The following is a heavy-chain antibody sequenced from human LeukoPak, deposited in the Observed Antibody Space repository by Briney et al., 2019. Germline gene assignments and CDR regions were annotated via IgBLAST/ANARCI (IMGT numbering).Heavy chain of an antibody. Sequence: SETLSLTCTVSGGSISSGGYYWSWIRQHPGKGLEWIGYIYYSGSTYYNPSLKSRVTISVDTSKNQFSLKLSSVTAADTAVYYCARDHWFGVYLEDYWGQGTLVTVSS. D-gene: IGHD3-10*01. V-gene: IGHV4-31*03. CDR3: ARDHWFGVYLEDY. CDR2: IYYSGST. J-gene: IGHJ4*02. CDR1: GGSISSGGYY.